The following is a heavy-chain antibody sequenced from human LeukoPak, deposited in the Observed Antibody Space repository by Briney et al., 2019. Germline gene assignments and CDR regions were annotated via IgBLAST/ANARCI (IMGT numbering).Heavy chain of an antibody. J-gene: IGHJ4*02. Sequence: GGSLRLSCVASGFTFSSYWMSWVRQAPGKGLEWVANVKQDGSEKYYVDSVKGRFTISRDNAKNSLYLQMNSLRAEDTAVYYCARDSSSSGVDYWGQGTLVTVSS. V-gene: IGHV3-7*01. CDR3: ARDSSSSGVDY. D-gene: IGHD6-6*01. CDR2: VKQDGSEK. CDR1: GFTFSSYW.